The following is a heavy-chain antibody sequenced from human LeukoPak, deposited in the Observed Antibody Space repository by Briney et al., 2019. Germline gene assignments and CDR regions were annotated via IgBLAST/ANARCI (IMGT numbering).Heavy chain of an antibody. CDR3: ARSYYYDSSGYYFSYFDY. Sequence: SETLSLTCAVYGGSFSGYYWSWIRQPPGKGLEWIGEINHGGSTNYNPSLKSRVTISVDTSKNQFSLKLSSVTAADTAVYYCARSYYYDSSGYYFSYFDYWGQGTLVTVSS. D-gene: IGHD3-22*01. CDR1: GGSFSGYY. V-gene: IGHV4-34*01. CDR2: INHGGST. J-gene: IGHJ4*02.